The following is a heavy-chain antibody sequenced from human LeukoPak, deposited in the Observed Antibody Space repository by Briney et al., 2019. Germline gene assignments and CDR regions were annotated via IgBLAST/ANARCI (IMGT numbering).Heavy chain of an antibody. V-gene: IGHV3-21*01. CDR1: GFTFSSYS. J-gene: IGHJ6*02. D-gene: IGHD6-19*01. CDR2: ISSSSSYI. CDR3: AGCSSGIGWIYGMDV. Sequence: GGSLRLSCAASGFTFSSYSMNWVRQAPGKGLEWVSSISSSSSYIYYADSVKGRFTISRDNAKNSLYLQMNSLRAEDTAVYYCAGCSSGIGWIYGMDVWGQGTTVTVSS.